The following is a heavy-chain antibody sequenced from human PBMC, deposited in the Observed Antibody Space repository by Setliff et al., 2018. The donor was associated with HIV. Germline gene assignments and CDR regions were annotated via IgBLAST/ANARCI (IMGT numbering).Heavy chain of an antibody. CDR2: IKTRADNYAT. D-gene: IGHD3-22*01. CDR3: TGPQYFYDIGGSDY. V-gene: IGHV3-73*01. J-gene: IGHJ4*02. CDR1: GFTFSGSP. Sequence: GESLKISCAASGFTFSGSPIHWVRQASGKGLEWLGRIKTRADNYATAYAASVKGRFTISRDDSMNTAYLQMNSLKIEDTAVYYCTGPQYFYDIGGSDYWGQGTLVTVSS.